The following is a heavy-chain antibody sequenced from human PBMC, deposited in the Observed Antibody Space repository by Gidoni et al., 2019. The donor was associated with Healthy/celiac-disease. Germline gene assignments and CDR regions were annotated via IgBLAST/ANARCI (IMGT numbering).Heavy chain of an antibody. Sequence: QVQLQESGPGLVKPSQTLSLTCTVAGGSISSGGYYWSWIRQHPGKGLEWIGYIYYSGRTYYNPSLKSRVTISVDTSKNQFSLKLSSVTAADTAVYYCARTSDKNWFDPWGQGTLVTVSS. J-gene: IGHJ5*02. CDR1: GGSISSGGYY. CDR2: IYYSGRT. CDR3: ARTSDKNWFDP. D-gene: IGHD3-9*01. V-gene: IGHV4-31*03.